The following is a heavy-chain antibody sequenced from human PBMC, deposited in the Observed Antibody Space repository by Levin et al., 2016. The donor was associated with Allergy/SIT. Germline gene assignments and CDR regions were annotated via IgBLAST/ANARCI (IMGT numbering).Heavy chain of an antibody. Sequence: GESLKISCAASGFTFSTYAMTWVRQAPGKGLEWVANIKEDGSEKYYVESVKGRFTISRDNAKNSVFLQMNSLRVEDTAVYYCARRANELWIGFGYYYYMDVWGKGTTVTVSS. CDR2: IKEDGSEK. D-gene: IGHD3-3*01. CDR3: ARRANELWIGFGYYYYMDV. V-gene: IGHV3-7*03. CDR1: GFTFSTYA. J-gene: IGHJ6*03.